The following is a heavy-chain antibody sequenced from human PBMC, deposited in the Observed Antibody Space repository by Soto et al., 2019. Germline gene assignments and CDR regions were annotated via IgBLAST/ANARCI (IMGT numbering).Heavy chain of an antibody. D-gene: IGHD1-1*01. J-gene: IGHJ4*02. Sequence: ASVKVSCKASGYTFASYGINWVRQAPGQGLEWMGWIGAYNGDTDYAQTLQGRVNMTTDTSTSTAYMELRSLRSDDTAVYYCARGTGTTSEGSLFDSWGQGSLVPVSS. V-gene: IGHV1-18*01. CDR3: ARGTGTTSEGSLFDS. CDR1: GYTFASYG. CDR2: IGAYNGDT.